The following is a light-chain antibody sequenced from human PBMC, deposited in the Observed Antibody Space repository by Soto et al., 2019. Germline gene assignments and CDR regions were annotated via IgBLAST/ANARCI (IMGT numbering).Light chain of an antibody. CDR3: QQRSRWPVT. J-gene: IGKJ5*01. V-gene: IGKV3D-20*02. CDR2: GAS. Sequence: EIVLTQSPGTLSLSPGERATLSCRASQSVSSSYLAWYQQKPGQAPRLLIYGASTRATGIPARFSGSGSGTEFTLTISGLEPEDFAVYYCQQRSRWPVTFGQGTRLEIK. CDR1: QSVSSSY.